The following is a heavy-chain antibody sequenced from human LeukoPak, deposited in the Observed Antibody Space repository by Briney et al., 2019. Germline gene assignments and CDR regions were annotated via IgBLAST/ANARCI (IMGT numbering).Heavy chain of an antibody. J-gene: IGHJ4*02. CDR3: AKGGEDSGYNSHFDS. Sequence: GGSLRLSCVTSGFTFRSYALGWVRQAPGKGLEWVSLISGSGGSRYYGDSVKGRFTISRDNSKNSVYLEMNSLSAGDTAVYYCAKGGEDSGYNSHFDSWGQGTLVIVSS. V-gene: IGHV3-23*01. CDR2: ISGSGGSR. D-gene: IGHD5-24*01. CDR1: GFTFRSYA.